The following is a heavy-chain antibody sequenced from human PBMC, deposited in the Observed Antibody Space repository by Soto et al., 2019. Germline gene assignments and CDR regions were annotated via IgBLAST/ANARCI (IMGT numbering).Heavy chain of an antibody. CDR2: ISSTTNYI. V-gene: IGHV3-21*03. CDR3: AQNSRGTTGPFEY. D-gene: IGHD3-16*01. J-gene: IGHJ4*02. Sequence: VGSLRLSCAASGFTFTRYSMNWVRQAPGKGLEWVSSISSTTNYIYYGDSMKGRFTISKDTSKNQVVLTMTNMDPMDTATYYCAQNSRGTTGPFEYWGQGTLVTVSS. CDR1: GFTFTRYS.